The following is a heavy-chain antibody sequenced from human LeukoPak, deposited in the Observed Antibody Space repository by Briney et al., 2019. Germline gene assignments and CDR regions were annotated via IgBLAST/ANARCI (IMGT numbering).Heavy chain of an antibody. CDR3: AKSRVEVAGTGGFDT. V-gene: IGHV3-23*01. CDR1: GFTFAIYH. Sequence: GGSLRLSCAASGFTFAIYHMSWVRQAPGKGLEGVATIRGDGAYYADSVKGRFTISRDDSKNTVYVQMNSLRAEDTAVYYCAKSRVEVAGTGGFDTWGRGTLVAVSS. J-gene: IGHJ3*02. D-gene: IGHD6-13*01. CDR2: IRGDGA.